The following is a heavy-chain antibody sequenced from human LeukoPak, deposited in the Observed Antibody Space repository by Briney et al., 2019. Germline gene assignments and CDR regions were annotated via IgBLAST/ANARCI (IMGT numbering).Heavy chain of an antibody. V-gene: IGHV4-31*03. CDR1: GGSISSGVYY. CDR3: ATGSSSVLEY. Sequence: PSQTLSLTCTVSGGSISSGVYYWSWIRQHPGKGLEWIGYIYYSGTTYYNPSLQSRVTISVDTSKNQLSLQLTPVTAADTAVYYCATGSSSVLEYWGQGTPVTVSS. D-gene: IGHD6-25*01. CDR2: IYYSGTT. J-gene: IGHJ4*02.